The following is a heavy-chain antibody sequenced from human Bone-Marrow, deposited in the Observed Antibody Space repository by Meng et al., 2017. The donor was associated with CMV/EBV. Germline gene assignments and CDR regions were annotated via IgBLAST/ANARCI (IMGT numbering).Heavy chain of an antibody. D-gene: IGHD2-15*01. CDR3: ARGGVGGSFDN. V-gene: IGHV3-7*01. J-gene: IGHJ4*02. CDR2: IKQDGTEK. CDR1: GFTFSSYA. Sequence: GGSLRLSCAASGFTFSSYAMSWVRQAPGKGLEWVANIKQDGTEKYYVDSVKGRFTISRDNAKNSLFLQMNSLRAEDTAMYFCARGGVGGSFDNWGQGTLVTVSS.